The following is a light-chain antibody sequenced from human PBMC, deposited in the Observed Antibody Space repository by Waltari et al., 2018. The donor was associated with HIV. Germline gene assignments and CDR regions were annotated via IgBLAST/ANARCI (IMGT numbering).Light chain of an antibody. Sequence: DFQMTQSPSSLTASPGDRVSISCLASEKRTAYLNWYQHRPGKTPTLLIYNTSRLQPGVSTRFTGTGSGTHFTLTIDNVRPEDSANYSCHMSFFFGQGTRLDI. V-gene: IGKV1-39*01. CDR3: HMSFF. CDR1: EKRTAY. CDR2: NTS. J-gene: IGKJ5*01.